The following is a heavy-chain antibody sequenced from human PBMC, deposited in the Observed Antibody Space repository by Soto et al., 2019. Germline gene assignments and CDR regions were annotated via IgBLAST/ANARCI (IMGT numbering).Heavy chain of an antibody. CDR3: AALTTVTTRAFDY. J-gene: IGHJ4*02. CDR1: GYTFTSYF. V-gene: IGHV1-58*02. CDR2: IVVGSGNT. Sequence: GASVKVSCKASGYTFTSYFITWVRQAPGQGLEWMGWIVVGSGNTNYAQKFQERVTITRDMSTSTAYMELSSLRSEDTAVYYCAALTTVTTRAFDYWGQGTLVTVSS. D-gene: IGHD4-4*01.